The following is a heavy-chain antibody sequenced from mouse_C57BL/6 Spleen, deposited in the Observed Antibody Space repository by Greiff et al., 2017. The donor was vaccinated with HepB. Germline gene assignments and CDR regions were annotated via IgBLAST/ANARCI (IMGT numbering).Heavy chain of an antibody. CDR2: IWSGGST. CDR1: GFSLTSYG. D-gene: IGHD1-1*01. CDR3: ARMAHYGSSPAWFAY. V-gene: IGHV2-2*01. J-gene: IGHJ3*01. Sequence: VQLQQSGPGLVQPSQSLSITCTVSGFSLTSYGVHWVRQSPGKGLEWLGVIWSGGSTDYNAAFISRLSISKDNSKSQVFFKMNSLQADDTAIYYCARMAHYGSSPAWFAYWGQGTLVTVSA.